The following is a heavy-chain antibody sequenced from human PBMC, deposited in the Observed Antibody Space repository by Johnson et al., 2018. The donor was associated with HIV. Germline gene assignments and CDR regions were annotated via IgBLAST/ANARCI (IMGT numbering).Heavy chain of an antibody. Sequence: VQLVESGGGLVQPEGSLRLSCAASGFTFSSYWMHWVRQAPGKGLLWVSRINSAGSSTGYADSVKGRFTISRDNAKNTLYLQMNSLRAEDTAVYYCAKGRDSSGFGAFDIWGQGTMVTVSS. V-gene: IGHV3-74*02. J-gene: IGHJ3*02. D-gene: IGHD3-22*01. CDR2: INSAGSST. CDR1: GFTFSSYW. CDR3: AKGRDSSGFGAFDI.